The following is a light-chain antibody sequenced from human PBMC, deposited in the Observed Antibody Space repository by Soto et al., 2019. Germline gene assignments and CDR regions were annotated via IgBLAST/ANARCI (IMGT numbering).Light chain of an antibody. V-gene: IGKV1-5*03. CDR1: QSISIW. CDR2: KAS. J-gene: IGKJ1*01. Sequence: DIQMTQSPSTLSASVGDRVTITCRASQSISIWLAWYQQKPGKAPKLLIYKASSLESGVPSRISGSGSGTEFTLTISSLQPDDFATYYCQQCNSYSVTFGQGTKVEIK. CDR3: QQCNSYSVT.